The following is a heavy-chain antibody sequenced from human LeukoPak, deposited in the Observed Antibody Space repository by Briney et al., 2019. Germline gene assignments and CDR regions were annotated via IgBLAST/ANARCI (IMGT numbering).Heavy chain of an antibody. CDR2: IYHIGNT. CDR1: GGSISSDNW. J-gene: IGHJ3*02. CDR3: ARGRNPNRAFDI. Sequence: SETLSLTCAVSGGSISSDNWWNWVRQPPGKGLEWIGEIYHIGNTNYSPSLKSRVTISLDKSKNQFSLKLSSVTAADTAVYYCARGRNPNRAFDIWGQGTMVTVSS. V-gene: IGHV4-4*02. D-gene: IGHD1-14*01.